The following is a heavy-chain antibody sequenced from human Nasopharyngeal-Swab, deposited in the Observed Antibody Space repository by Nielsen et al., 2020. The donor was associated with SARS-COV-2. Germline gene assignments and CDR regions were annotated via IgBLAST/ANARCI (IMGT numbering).Heavy chain of an antibody. CDR3: AKDGSGKFWDY. Sequence: GEALKISCAASGFTFSRFIRSWVRQAPGKGLERVSGIAAAADGTFYADSVEGRFTISRDNSKNTLYLQMNSLRAEDTAVYYCAKDGSGKFWDYWGQGTLVTVSS. V-gene: IGHV3-23*01. J-gene: IGHJ4*02. D-gene: IGHD3-10*01. CDR1: GFTFSRFI. CDR2: IAAAADGT.